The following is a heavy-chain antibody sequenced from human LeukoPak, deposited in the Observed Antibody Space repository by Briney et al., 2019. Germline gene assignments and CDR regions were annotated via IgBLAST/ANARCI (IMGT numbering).Heavy chain of an antibody. CDR1: GXSISNYW. J-gene: IGHJ4*02. V-gene: IGHV4-59*01. Sequence: PSETLSLTWTVSGXSISNYWWSWIRQPPGKGLGWIGYVFDSGGTNYDPSLKSRVTISVDTSKKQFSLKLSSVTAADTAVYYCARGYSSSWNYFDYWGQGTLVTVSS. CDR2: VFDSGGT. CDR3: ARGYSSSWNYFDY. D-gene: IGHD6-13*01.